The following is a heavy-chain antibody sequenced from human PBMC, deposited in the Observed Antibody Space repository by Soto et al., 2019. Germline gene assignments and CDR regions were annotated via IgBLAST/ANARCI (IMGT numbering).Heavy chain of an antibody. J-gene: IGHJ4*02. D-gene: IGHD1-26*01. CDR1: GFIFSNAW. Sequence: EVQLVESGGGVVKPGGSLRLSCAASGFIFSNAWMSWVRQPPGKRLEWVGSIKSKTDGRTTYYAAPVKGRFTISRDDSKNTLYLQMNSLKTEDTAVYYCTTAVGARHWGQGTLVTVSS. V-gene: IGHV3-15*01. CDR3: TTAVGARH. CDR2: IKSKTDGRTT.